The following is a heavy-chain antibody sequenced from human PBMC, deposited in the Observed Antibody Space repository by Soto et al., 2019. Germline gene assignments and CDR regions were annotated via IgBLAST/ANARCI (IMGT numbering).Heavy chain of an antibody. Sequence: EVQLVESGGGLVQPGGSLRLSCAASGITVSSNYMSWVRQAPGKGLEWVSVIYSGGSTYYADSVKGRFTISRDNSKNTLYLQMNSLRAEDTAVYYCARGWRCSGGSCYSGWYFDLWGRGTLVTVSS. D-gene: IGHD2-15*01. J-gene: IGHJ2*01. CDR1: GITVSSNY. CDR3: ARGWRCSGGSCYSGWYFDL. V-gene: IGHV3-66*01. CDR2: IYSGGST.